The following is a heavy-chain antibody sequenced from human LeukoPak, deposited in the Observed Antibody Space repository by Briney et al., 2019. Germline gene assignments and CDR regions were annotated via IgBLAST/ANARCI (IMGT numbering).Heavy chain of an antibody. CDR3: ARRXRYYGXGXYYXIASSRGSNFDY. CDR1: GGSFSGYY. CDR2: INHSGST. V-gene: IGHV4-34*01. D-gene: IGHD3-10*01. J-gene: IGHJ4*02. Sequence: SETPSLTCAVYGGSFSGYYWSWIRQPPGKGLEWIGEINHSGSTNYNPSLKSRVTISVETSKNQFSLKLSSVTAADTAVYYCARRXRYYGXGXYYXIASSRGSNFDYWGQGTLVTVSS.